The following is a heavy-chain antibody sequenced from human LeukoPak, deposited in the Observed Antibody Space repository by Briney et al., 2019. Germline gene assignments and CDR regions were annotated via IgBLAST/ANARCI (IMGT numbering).Heavy chain of an antibody. CDR2: IHYSGTT. V-gene: IGHV4-59*01. CDR3: ARDSSGYGSSWYFDL. CDR1: GGSISPYY. Sequence: SETLSLTCTVSGGSISPYYWSWIRQPPGKGLEWIGYIHYSGTTSYNPSLKGRVTVSVDTSKNQFSLRLNSATAADTAVYYCARDSSGYGSSWYFDLWGRGTLVTVSS. D-gene: IGHD4-17*01. J-gene: IGHJ2*01.